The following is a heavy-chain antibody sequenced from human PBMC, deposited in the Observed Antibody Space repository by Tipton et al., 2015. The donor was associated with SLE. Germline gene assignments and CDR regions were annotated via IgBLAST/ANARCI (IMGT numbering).Heavy chain of an antibody. V-gene: IGHV4-59*11. Sequence: TLSLTCTVSGGSISSHYWSWIRQPPGKGLEWIGYISYSETTNYNPSPKSRVTISVDTSKNQFSLKLRSVTAAATAVYYCAGAWRGYCSGGTCYVLDYWGQRTLVTVSS. J-gene: IGHJ4*02. D-gene: IGHD2-15*01. CDR3: AGAWRGYCSGGTCYVLDY. CDR2: ISYSETT. CDR1: GGSISSHY.